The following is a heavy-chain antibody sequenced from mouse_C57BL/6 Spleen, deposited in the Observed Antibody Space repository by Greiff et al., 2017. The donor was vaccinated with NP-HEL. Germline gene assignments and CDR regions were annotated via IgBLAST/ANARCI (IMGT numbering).Heavy chain of an antibody. CDR1: GYSFTGYY. Sequence: EVQLQQSGPELVKPGASVKISCKASGYSFTGYYMNWVKQSPEKSLEWIGEINPSTGGTTYNQKFKAKATLTVDKSSSTAYMQLKSLTSEDSAVYYCASPYGNYGSYAMDYWGQGTSVTVSS. V-gene: IGHV1-42*01. CDR2: INPSTGGT. J-gene: IGHJ4*01. CDR3: ASPYGNYGSYAMDY. D-gene: IGHD2-1*01.